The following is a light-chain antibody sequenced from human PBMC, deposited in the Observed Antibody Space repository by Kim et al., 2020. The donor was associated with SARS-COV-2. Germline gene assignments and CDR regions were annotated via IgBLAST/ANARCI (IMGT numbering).Light chain of an antibody. CDR3: QKYNSAPWT. CDR1: QDIANS. V-gene: IGKV1-27*01. CDR2: AAS. J-gene: IGKJ1*01. Sequence: ASVGDRVTIPCRASQDIANSLAWYQQKPGKVPQVLIYAASTLQSGVPSRFSGSGSGTEFTLTIGSLQTEDVATYYCQKYNSAPWTFGPGTNVDIK.